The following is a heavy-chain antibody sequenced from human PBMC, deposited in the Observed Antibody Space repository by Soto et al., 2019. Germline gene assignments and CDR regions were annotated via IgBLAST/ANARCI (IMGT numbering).Heavy chain of an antibody. CDR1: VFIFKIYW. CDR3: TRGPRPISTGTGDY. J-gene: IGHJ4*02. V-gene: IGHV3-74*01. CDR2: IYNDGTYS. D-gene: IGHD3-10*01. Sequence: QPWGSLRLSCAASVFIFKIYWMRWFRQSPGKGLVWISRIYNDGTYSDYADSVRGRFTISRDNVNDTLYLQMNNLRAEDSGLYYCTRGPRPISTGTGDYWGQGTQVTVSS.